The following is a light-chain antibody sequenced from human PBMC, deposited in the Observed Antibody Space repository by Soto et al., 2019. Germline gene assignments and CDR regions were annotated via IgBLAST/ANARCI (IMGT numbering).Light chain of an antibody. V-gene: IGKV3-15*01. Sequence: EIVMTQSPATLSVSPGERATLSCRASQSVSSNLAWYQQKPGQAPRLLIYGASTRATGIPARFSGSGSGTEFTLTISSLQSEDFAVYSCQQYNNWPLTLGGGAKLDI. J-gene: IGKJ4*01. CDR1: QSVSSN. CDR2: GAS. CDR3: QQYNNWPLT.